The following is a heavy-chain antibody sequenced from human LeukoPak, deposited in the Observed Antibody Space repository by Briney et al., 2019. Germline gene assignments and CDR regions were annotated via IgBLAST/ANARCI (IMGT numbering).Heavy chain of an antibody. CDR1: GFTFNTYS. Sequence: PGGSLRLSCVASGFTFNTYSMNWFRQAPGKGLEWISYISGSSATIYYADSVKGRFTISGDNAKNSLYLQMNSLRAEDTAVYYCARGRDLFDSWGQGTLVIVSS. CDR2: ISGSSATI. CDR3: ARGRDLFDS. J-gene: IGHJ4*02. V-gene: IGHV3-48*04.